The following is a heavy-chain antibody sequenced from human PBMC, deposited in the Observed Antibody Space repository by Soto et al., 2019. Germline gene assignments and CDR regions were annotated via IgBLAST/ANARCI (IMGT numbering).Heavy chain of an antibody. CDR3: ARGTTYYYQGMYV. D-gene: IGHD1-1*01. J-gene: IGHJ6*02. V-gene: IGHV4-59*01. CDR1: GDSINNYY. Sequence: QVQLQESGPGLVKPSETLSLTCSVSGDSINNYYWTWIRQPPGKGLAWSGYIYDSGSTSYNPPLKTRLTISVDTSKNHSPLKLKSVTAADTAVYYCARGTTYYYQGMYVSGQVTTVTVAS. CDR2: IYDSGST.